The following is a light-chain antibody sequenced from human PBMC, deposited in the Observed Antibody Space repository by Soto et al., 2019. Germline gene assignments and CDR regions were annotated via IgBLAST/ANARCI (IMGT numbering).Light chain of an antibody. Sequence: DIQMTQSPSSLSASVGDRVTITCRASQSVSDYLNWYQQKPGKAPKLLIYTASSLQGGVPSRFSGSGSGTDFTLTISSLQPEDFAPYFCQQSYSTPITFGQGTRLEIK. CDR2: TAS. V-gene: IGKV1-39*01. CDR1: QSVSDY. J-gene: IGKJ5*01. CDR3: QQSYSTPIT.